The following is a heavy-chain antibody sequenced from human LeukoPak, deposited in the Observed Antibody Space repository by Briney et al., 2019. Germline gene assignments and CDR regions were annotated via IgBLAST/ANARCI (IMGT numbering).Heavy chain of an antibody. Sequence: GGSLRLSCAASGFTFSSYAMSWVRQAPGKGLEYVSAISSNGGSTYYANSVKGRFTISRDNSKNTLYLQMGSLRAEDMAVYYCATTSYYYDSSGYLGFDYWGQGTLVTVSS. CDR1: GFTFSSYA. V-gene: IGHV3-64*01. CDR3: ATTSYYYDSSGYLGFDY. D-gene: IGHD3-22*01. CDR2: ISSNGGST. J-gene: IGHJ4*02.